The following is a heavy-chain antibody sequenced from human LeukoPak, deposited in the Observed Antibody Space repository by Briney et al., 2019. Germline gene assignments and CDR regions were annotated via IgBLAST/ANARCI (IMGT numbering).Heavy chain of an antibody. J-gene: IGHJ6*03. CDR2: IKQDGSEK. CDR1: GFTFSSYW. V-gene: IGHV3-7*01. CDR3: ARVATEYDFWSGSILHYYYYYMDV. Sequence: PWGSLLLSCAASGFTFSSYWMSWVRPAPGKGLEWVANIKQDGSEKYYVDSVKGRFTISRDNAKNSLYLQMNSLRAEDTAVYYCARVATEYDFWSGSILHYYYYYMDVWGKGTTVTVSS. D-gene: IGHD3-3*01.